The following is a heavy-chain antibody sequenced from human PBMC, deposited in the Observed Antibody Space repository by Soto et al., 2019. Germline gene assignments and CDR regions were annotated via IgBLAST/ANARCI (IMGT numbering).Heavy chain of an antibody. CDR3: ARGDYDSSGYSFNWFDP. CDR2: IYYSGST. V-gene: IGHV4-61*08. CDR1: GGSISSGGYY. J-gene: IGHJ5*02. Sequence: SETLSLTCTVSGGSISSGGYYWSWIRQHPGKGLEWIGYIYYSGSTNYNPSLKSRVTISVDTSKNQFSLKLSSVTAADTAVYYCARGDYDSSGYSFNWFDPWGQGTLVTVSS. D-gene: IGHD3-22*01.